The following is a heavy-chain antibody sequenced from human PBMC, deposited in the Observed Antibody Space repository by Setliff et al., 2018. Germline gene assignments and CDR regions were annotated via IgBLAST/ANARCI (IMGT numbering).Heavy chain of an antibody. D-gene: IGHD3-22*01. V-gene: IGHV3-30*04. Sequence: AGGSLRLSCAASGFTFSSYALHWVRQAPGKGLEWVTLISYEGIDKYYADSVKGRFTVSRDNSKNTLYLQMNSLRAEDTAFYYCAKGLKSSGPDWYFDYWGPGTLVTVSS. CDR2: ISYEGIDK. CDR1: GFTFSSYA. J-gene: IGHJ4*02. CDR3: AKGLKSSGPDWYFDY.